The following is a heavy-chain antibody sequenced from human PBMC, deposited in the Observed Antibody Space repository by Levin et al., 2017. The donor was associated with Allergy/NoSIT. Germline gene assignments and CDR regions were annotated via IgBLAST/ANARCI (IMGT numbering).Heavy chain of an antibody. J-gene: IGHJ6*02. Sequence: GGSLRLSCAASGFTFSSYEMNWVRQAPGKGLEWVSYISSSGSTIYYADSVKGRFTISRDNAKNSLYLQMNSLRAEDTAVYYCATTGGTHCSSTSCYITDYYYYGMDVWGQGTTVTVSS. D-gene: IGHD2-2*02. V-gene: IGHV3-48*03. CDR2: ISSSGSTI. CDR1: GFTFSSYE. CDR3: ATTGGTHCSSTSCYITDYYYYGMDV.